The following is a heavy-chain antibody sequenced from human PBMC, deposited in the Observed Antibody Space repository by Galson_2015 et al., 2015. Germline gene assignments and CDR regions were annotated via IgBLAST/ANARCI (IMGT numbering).Heavy chain of an antibody. CDR1: GGSISSGSYY. D-gene: IGHD4-11*01. Sequence: SETLSLTCTVSGGSISSGSYYWSWIRQPPGKGLEWIGYIYYSGSTNYNPSLKSRVTISVDTSKNQFSLKLSSVTAADTAVYYCARQDRTVTPPYYYYYGMDVWGQGTTVTVSS. CDR3: ARQDRTVTPPYYYYYGMDV. CDR2: IYYSGST. V-gene: IGHV4-61*01. J-gene: IGHJ6*02.